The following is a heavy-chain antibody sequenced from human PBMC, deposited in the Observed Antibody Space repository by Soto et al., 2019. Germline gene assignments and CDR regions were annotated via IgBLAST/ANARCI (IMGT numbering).Heavy chain of an antibody. CDR1: GGSISSSSYY. D-gene: IGHD3-10*01. V-gene: IGHV4-39*01. CDR2: IYYSGST. CDR3: AYYGSGSYMDDY. J-gene: IGHJ4*02. Sequence: SETLSLTCTVSGGSISSSSYYWGWIRQPPGKGLEWIGSIYYSGSTYYNPSLKSRVTISVDTSKNQFSLKLSSVTAADTAVYYCAYYGSGSYMDDYWGQGTLVTVSS.